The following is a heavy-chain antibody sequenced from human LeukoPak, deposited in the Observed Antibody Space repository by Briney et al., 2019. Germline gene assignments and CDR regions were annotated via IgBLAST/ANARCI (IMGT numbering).Heavy chain of an antibody. CDR3: ATEGYCTNGVCYTFGY. CDR2: IIPIIGIT. J-gene: IGHJ4*02. CDR1: GGTFSSYA. D-gene: IGHD2-8*01. V-gene: IGHV1-69*04. Sequence: VASVKVSCKASGGTFSSYAISWVRQAPGQGLEWMGRIIPIIGITNYAQKFQGRVTITADKSTSTAYMELSSLRSEDTAVYYCATEGYCTNGVCYTFGYWGQGTLVTVSS.